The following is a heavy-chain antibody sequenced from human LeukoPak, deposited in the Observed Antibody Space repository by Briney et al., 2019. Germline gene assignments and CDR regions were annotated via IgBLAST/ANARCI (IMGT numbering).Heavy chain of an antibody. CDR1: GFTFSSYS. Sequence: GGSLRLSCASSGFTFSSYSMSWVRKAPGKGLEWVSAISGSGGSTYYADSVKGRFTISRDNSKNTLYLQMNSLRAEDTAVYYCAKDGYSSSYKPLYYFDYWGQGTLVTVSS. CDR3: AKDGYSSSYKPLYYFDY. V-gene: IGHV3-23*01. J-gene: IGHJ4*02. D-gene: IGHD6-6*01. CDR2: ISGSGGST.